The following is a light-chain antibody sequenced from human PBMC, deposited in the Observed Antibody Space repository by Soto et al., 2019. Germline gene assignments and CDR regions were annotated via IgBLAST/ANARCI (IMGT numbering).Light chain of an antibody. V-gene: IGKV3-20*01. CDR1: RTVSSTY. CDR2: GAS. J-gene: IGKJ1*01. Sequence: EIVLTQSPGTLSLSPGEGATLSCRASRTVSSTYVAWYQQRPGQAPRLLIYGASSRAVGIPDRFSGSGSGTDFTLTISRLEPEDFAVYYCQQHSSSPPVTFGRGTKVEIK. CDR3: QQHSSSPPVT.